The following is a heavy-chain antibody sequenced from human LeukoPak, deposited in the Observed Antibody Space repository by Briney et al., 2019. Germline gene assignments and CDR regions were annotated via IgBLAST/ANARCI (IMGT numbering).Heavy chain of an antibody. CDR3: ARSVLQLLVGATYFDY. CDR1: GRSISSGGYY. CDR2: IYYSGST. J-gene: IGHJ4*02. D-gene: IGHD1-26*01. Sequence: PSETLSLTPTVSGRSISSGGYYWLWILQHPGRALSRIPYIYYSGSTYYTTPLKSRVTISVDTSKNQFSLKMSYVTAADTAVYYCARSVLQLLVGATYFDYWGQGTLVTVSS. V-gene: IGHV4-31*03.